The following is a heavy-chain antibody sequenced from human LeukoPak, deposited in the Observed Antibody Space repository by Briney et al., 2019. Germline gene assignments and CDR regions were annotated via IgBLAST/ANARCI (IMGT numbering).Heavy chain of an antibody. D-gene: IGHD2-15*01. CDR2: IWYDGSNK. J-gene: IGHJ4*02. Sequence: GGSLRLSCAASGFTFSSYGMHWVRQAPGKGLEWVAVIWYDGSNKYYADSVKGRFTISRDNSKNTLYLQMNSLRAEDTAVYYCARDVAYCSGGSCYPGWIFDYWGQGTLVTVSS. CDR3: ARDVAYCSGGSCYPGWIFDY. V-gene: IGHV3-33*01. CDR1: GFTFSSYG.